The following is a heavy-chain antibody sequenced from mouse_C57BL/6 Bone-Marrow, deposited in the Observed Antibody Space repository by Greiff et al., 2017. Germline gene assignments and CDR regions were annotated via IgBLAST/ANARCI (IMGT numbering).Heavy chain of an antibody. CDR3: ARSPISEGDTY. D-gene: IGHD6-5*01. Sequence: QVQLKESGPELVKPGASVKISCKASGYAFSSSWMNWVKQRPGKGLEWIGRIYPGDGDTNYNGKFKGKATLTADKSSSTAYMQLSSLTSEDSAVYFCARSPISEGDTYWGQGTLVTVSA. V-gene: IGHV1-82*01. J-gene: IGHJ3*01. CDR2: IYPGDGDT. CDR1: GYAFSSSW.